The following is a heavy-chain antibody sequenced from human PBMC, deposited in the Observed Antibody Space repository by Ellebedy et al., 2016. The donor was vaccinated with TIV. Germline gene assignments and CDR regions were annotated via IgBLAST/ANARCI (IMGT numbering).Heavy chain of an antibody. CDR3: ARSGGDQLVYYGMDV. CDR2: IYPGDSDT. J-gene: IGHJ6*02. CDR1: GYSFTSYW. Sequence: PGGSLRLSCKGSGYSFTSYWIGRVRQMPGKGLEWLGIIYPGDSDTRYSPSFQGQVTISADKSISTAYLQWSSLKASDTAMYYCARSGGDQLVYYGMDVWGQGTTVTVSS. V-gene: IGHV5-51*01. D-gene: IGHD1-1*01.